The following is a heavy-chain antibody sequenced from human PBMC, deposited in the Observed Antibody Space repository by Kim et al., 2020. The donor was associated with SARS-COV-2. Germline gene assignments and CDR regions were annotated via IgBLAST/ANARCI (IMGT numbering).Heavy chain of an antibody. J-gene: IGHJ4*02. V-gene: IGHV4-30-2*04. CDR3: TRVMTDFHY. CDR2: GST. D-gene: IGHD2-8*01. Sequence: GSTYYNPSLKSRVTISVDTSKNQFSLRLSSVTAADTALYYCTRVMTDFHYWGQGTLVTVSS.